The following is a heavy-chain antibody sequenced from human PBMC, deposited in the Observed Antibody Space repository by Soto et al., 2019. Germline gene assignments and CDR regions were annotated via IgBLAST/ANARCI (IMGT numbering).Heavy chain of an antibody. Sequence: SETLSLTCTVSGGSISSGGYYWSWIRQHSGKGLEWIGYIYYSGSTYYNPSLKSRVTISVDTSKNQFSLKLSSVTAADTAVHYCARTVYYYDSSGYYPTYFDYWGQGTLVTVSS. CDR2: IYYSGST. CDR3: ARTVYYYDSSGYYPTYFDY. CDR1: GGSISSGGYY. D-gene: IGHD3-22*01. J-gene: IGHJ4*02. V-gene: IGHV4-31*03.